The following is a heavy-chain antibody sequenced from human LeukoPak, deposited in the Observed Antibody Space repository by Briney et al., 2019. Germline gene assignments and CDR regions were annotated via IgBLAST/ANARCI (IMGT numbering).Heavy chain of an antibody. V-gene: IGHV3-15*01. J-gene: IGHJ3*01. D-gene: IGHD2-2*01. Sequence: GGSLRLSCAASGFSINYDWMSWVRQDPGKGLEWVGRIKSKTDGGTTEYAAPVKGRFTISRDDSRNTLYLQMSSLKSEDTAVYYCVRDQYCASSSCPGAFDLWGQGTVVTVSS. CDR2: IKSKTDGGTT. CDR3: VRDQYCASSSCPGAFDL. CDR1: GFSINYDW.